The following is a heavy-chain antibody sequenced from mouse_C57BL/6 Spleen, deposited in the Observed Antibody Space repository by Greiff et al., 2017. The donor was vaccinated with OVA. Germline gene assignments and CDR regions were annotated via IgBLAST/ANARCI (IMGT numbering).Heavy chain of an antibody. CDR3: ARWGVGRFAY. CDR2: IYPGAGGT. CDR1: GYAFSSSW. Sequence: QVQLQQSGPELVKPGASVKISCKASGYAFSSSWMNWVKQRPGKGLEWIGRIYPGAGGTNYNGKFKGKATLTADKSSSTAYMHLSSLTSEDSAVYFCARWGVGRFAYWGEETLVTVSA. D-gene: IGHD1-1*02. J-gene: IGHJ3*01. V-gene: IGHV1-82*01.